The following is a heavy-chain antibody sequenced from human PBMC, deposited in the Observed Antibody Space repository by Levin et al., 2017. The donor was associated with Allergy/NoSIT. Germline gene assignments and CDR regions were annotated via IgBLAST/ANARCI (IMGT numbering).Heavy chain of an antibody. D-gene: IGHD5-12*01. CDR3: AKDPYGGYVMSAPGNFDY. J-gene: IGHJ4*02. CDR1: GFTFSSYG. V-gene: IGHV3-30*18. Sequence: LSLTCAASGFTFSSYGMHWVRQAPGKGLEWVAVISYDGSNKYYADSVKGRFTIPRDNSKNTLYLQMNSLRAEDTAVYYCAKDPYGGYVMSAPGNFDYWGQGTLVTVSS. CDR2: ISYDGSNK.